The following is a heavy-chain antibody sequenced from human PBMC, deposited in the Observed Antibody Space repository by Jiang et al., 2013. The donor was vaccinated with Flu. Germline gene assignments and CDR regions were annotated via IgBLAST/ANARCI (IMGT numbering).Heavy chain of an antibody. D-gene: IGHD1-1*01. CDR3: AKDRTRVSKDPFDY. CDR2: ISNDGSNK. J-gene: IGHJ4*02. Sequence: PGRSLRLSCAASGFTFSSYGMHWVRQVPGKGLEWVSVISNDGSNKYYADSVKGRFTISRDNSKNTLYLQMNSLGAEDTAVYYCAKDRTRVSKDPFDYWGQGTLVTVSS. V-gene: IGHV3-30*18. CDR1: GFTFSSYG.